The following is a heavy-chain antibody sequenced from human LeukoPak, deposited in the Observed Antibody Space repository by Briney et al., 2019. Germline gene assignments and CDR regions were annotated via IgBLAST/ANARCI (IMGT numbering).Heavy chain of an antibody. J-gene: IGHJ4*02. V-gene: IGHV3-30*18. CDR1: GFTFSSYG. CDR3: AKGDQLLGYFDY. CDR2: ISYGGSNK. D-gene: IGHD2-2*01. Sequence: GGSLRLSCAASGFTFSSYGMHWVRQAPGKGLEWVAVISYGGSNKYYADSVKGRFTISRDNSKSTLYLQMNSLRAEDTAVYYCAKGDQLLGYFDYWGQGTLVTVSS.